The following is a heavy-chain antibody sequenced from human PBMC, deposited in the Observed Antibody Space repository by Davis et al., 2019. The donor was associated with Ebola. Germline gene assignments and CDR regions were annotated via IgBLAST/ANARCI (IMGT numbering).Heavy chain of an antibody. CDR2: INHSGST. CDR1: GGSFSGYY. CDR3: ARRYGGRY. D-gene: IGHD4-23*01. Sequence: SETLSLTCAVYGGSFSGYYWSWIRQPPGKGLEWIGEINHSGSTNYNPSLKSRVTISVDTSKNQFSLKLSSVTAADTAVYYCARRYGGRYWGQGTLVTVSS. V-gene: IGHV4-34*01. J-gene: IGHJ4*02.